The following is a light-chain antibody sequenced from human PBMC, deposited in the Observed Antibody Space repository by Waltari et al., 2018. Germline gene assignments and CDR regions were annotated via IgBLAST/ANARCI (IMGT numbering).Light chain of an antibody. Sequence: EIVLTQSPATLSLSPGDRAPLSCRASQYVDTYLAWYQQRPGQPPRLLIYDASHRATGIPARFGGSGSGTDFTLTITSLEPEDFALYYCQQRLDWPLTFGQGTRLDI. CDR2: DAS. CDR1: QYVDTY. V-gene: IGKV3-11*01. J-gene: IGKJ5*01. CDR3: QQRLDWPLT.